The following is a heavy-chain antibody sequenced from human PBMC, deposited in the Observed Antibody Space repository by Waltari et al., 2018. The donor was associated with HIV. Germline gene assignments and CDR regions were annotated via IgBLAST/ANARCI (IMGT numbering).Heavy chain of an antibody. CDR3: ARPMFIPGATQKGGMDV. V-gene: IGHV4-34*01. D-gene: IGHD1-26*01. J-gene: IGHJ6*02. Sequence: VQLQQWGAGLLEPSETLSLTCGVYGGSFSGYYWSWIRQPPGKGLGWLGEINQSGDPNYYPALRCRVPISLDRSGNQFSLKLTSVTASDTAVYYCARPMFIPGATQKGGMDVWGQGTTVTVSS. CDR2: INQSGDP. CDR1: GGSFSGYY.